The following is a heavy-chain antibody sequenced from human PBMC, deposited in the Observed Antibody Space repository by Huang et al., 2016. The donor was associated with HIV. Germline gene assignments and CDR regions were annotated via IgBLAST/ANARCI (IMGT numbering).Heavy chain of an antibody. D-gene: IGHD1-20*01. CDR3: STGGLTFSF. V-gene: IGHV3-15*02. J-gene: IGHJ4*02. Sequence: EVQLVESGGALVKPGGSVRLSFAASGFTFSNVWMTWVRQAPGKGLEWVGRVKSKGDGGTTDYAAPVKGRFTISRDDSKDTLYLQMSSLKTEDTAVYYCSTGGLTFSFWGQGTLVTVSS. CDR2: VKSKGDGGTT. CDR1: GFTFSNVW.